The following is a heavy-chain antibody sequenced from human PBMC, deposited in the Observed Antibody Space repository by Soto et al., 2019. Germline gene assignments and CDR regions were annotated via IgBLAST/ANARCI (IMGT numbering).Heavy chain of an antibody. Sequence: SETLSLTCGVSNFSISNAYYWAWIRQPPGKGLEWIASVYHTGNTYFNPSLKSRVTISVDTSKNQFSLRLRSVTAADTAIYYCARDRIVTKPPAPYYLYYGVDVWGQGTTVTAP. V-gene: IGHV4-38-2*02. CDR1: NFSISNAYY. CDR2: VYHTGNT. D-gene: IGHD3-22*01. J-gene: IGHJ6*02. CDR3: ARDRIVTKPPAPYYLYYGVDV.